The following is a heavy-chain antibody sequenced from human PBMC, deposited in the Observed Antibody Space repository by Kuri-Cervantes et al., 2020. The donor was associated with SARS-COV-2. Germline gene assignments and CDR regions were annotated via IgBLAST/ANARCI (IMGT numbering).Heavy chain of an antibody. CDR2: ISSTCDTI. CDR3: TRWRVGART. D-gene: IGHD1-26*01. J-gene: IGHJ4*02. CDR1: GFTFSSYE. V-gene: IGHV3-48*03. Sequence: GESLKIPCAASGFTFSSYEMNWVRQTPGKGVEWVSYISSTCDTIYYADSVKVRFTISRDNAKNSLYLQMNSLRAEDTAVYYCTRWRVGARTWGQGTLVTVSS.